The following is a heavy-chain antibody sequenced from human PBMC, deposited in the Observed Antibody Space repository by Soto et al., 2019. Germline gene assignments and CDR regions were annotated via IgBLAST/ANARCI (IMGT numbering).Heavy chain of an antibody. D-gene: IGHD3-10*01. V-gene: IGHV4-30-2*01. CDR1: GGSMRSGDYS. CDR3: AREAGNHHGSGSLFDY. J-gene: IGHJ4*02. Sequence: QLQLQESGSGLVKPSQTLSLTCAVSGGSMRSGDYSWSWIRQPPGKGLEWIGYIYYSGNTYYNPSLKSRVTQSVDRSKTQFSRQLRSVPAAETAVYYCAREAGNHHGSGSLFDYWGQGILVTVSS. CDR2: IYYSGNT.